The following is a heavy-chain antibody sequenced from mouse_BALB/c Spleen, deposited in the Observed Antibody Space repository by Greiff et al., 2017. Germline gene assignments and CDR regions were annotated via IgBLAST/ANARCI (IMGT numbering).Heavy chain of an antibody. CDR1: GYSFTDYT. CDR3: ARSGDYFDY. J-gene: IGHJ2*01. V-gene: IGHV1S135*01. CDR2: INPNNGGT. Sequence: VQLQQSGPELVKPGASVKVSCKASGYSFTDYTMHWVKQSHGKSLEWIGGINPNNGGTSYNQKFKGKATLTADKSSSTAYMQLSSLTSDDSAVYFCARSGDYFDYWGQGTTLTVSS. D-gene: IGHD3-1*01.